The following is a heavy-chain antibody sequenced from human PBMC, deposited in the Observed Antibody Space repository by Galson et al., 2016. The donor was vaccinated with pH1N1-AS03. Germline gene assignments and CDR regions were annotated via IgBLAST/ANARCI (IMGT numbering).Heavy chain of an antibody. D-gene: IGHD2/OR15-2a*01. Sequence: SLRLSCAASGFTFNRHAMHWVRQAPGKGLEWVAIMSYDGSTKYYTDSVRGRFTISRDNSMKTLYLHMSSLRAEDTAVYYCAKDLHFYDSYYLDYWGRGTLVIVSS. CDR1: GFTFNRHA. V-gene: IGHV3-30*18. CDR3: AKDLHFYDSYYLDY. CDR2: MSYDGSTK. J-gene: IGHJ4*02.